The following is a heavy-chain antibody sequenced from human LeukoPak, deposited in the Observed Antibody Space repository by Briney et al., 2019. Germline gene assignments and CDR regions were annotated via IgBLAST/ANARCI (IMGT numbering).Heavy chain of an antibody. Sequence: GGSLRLSCAASGFTFSDYWMNWVRQAPGKGLEWVANIDQDGSLRYYVDSVTGRFTISRDNAENSLYLQMNSLRAEDMAVYFCARDRGYCTSTNCYGFYYYMDVWGKGTTVTVSS. CDR2: IDQDGSLR. CDR1: GFTFSDYW. V-gene: IGHV3-7*01. J-gene: IGHJ6*03. CDR3: ARDRGYCTSTNCYGFYYYMDV. D-gene: IGHD2-2*01.